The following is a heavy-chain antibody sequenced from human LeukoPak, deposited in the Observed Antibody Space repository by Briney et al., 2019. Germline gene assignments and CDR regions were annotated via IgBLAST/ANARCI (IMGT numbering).Heavy chain of an antibody. CDR1: GYSFTSYW. D-gene: IGHD3-10*01. V-gene: IGHV5-51*01. Sequence: GESLKISCKGSGYSFTSYWIGWVRQMPGKGLEWMGIIYPGDSDTRYSPSFQGQVTISADKSISTAYLQWSSLKASDTAMYYCVRTKLWFGGQENWFDPWGQGTLVTVSS. CDR3: VRTKLWFGGQENWFDP. J-gene: IGHJ5*02. CDR2: IYPGDSDT.